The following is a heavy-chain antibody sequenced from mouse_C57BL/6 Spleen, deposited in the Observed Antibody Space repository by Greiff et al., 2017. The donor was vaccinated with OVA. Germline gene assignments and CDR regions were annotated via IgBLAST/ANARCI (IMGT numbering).Heavy chain of an antibody. Sequence: EVKLMESGGGLVKPGGSLKLSCAASGFTFSSYAMSWVRQTPEKRLEWVATISDGGSYTYYPDNVKGRFTISRDNAKNNLYLQMSHLKSEDTAMYYCARDRYGSSYGYFDYWGQGTTLTVSS. CDR3: ARDRYGSSYGYFDY. CDR1: GFTFSSYA. CDR2: ISDGGSYT. J-gene: IGHJ2*01. V-gene: IGHV5-4*01. D-gene: IGHD1-1*01.